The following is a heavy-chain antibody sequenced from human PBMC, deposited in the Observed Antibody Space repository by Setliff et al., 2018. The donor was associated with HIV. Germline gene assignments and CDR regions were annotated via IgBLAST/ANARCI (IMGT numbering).Heavy chain of an antibody. CDR1: GYSFSSYA. V-gene: IGHV1-3*01. D-gene: IGHD3-16*01. CDR3: VGGRGGFFDEPFDM. J-gene: IGHJ3*02. CDR2: INAAISHT. Sequence: ASVKVSCKASGYSFSSYAIHWVRQAAGQSPEWLGWINAAISHTRYSPKFQDRVTLTTDTSAGTIHMEMRSLRPEDTAVYYCVGGRGGFFDEPFDMWGPGTRVTVSS.